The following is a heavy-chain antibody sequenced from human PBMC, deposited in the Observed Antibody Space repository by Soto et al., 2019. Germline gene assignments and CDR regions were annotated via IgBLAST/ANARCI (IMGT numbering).Heavy chain of an antibody. J-gene: IGHJ6*02. CDR2: IYPADSDT. V-gene: IGHV5-51*01. CDR3: ARAQHTSMNYYDGMDV. CDR1: GYSFNSYC. D-gene: IGHD5-18*01. Sequence: PGESLKISCHGSGYSFNSYCIGWVRQMPGKGLEWMGIIYPADSDTTYSPSFQGQVTVSADKSISTAYLQWSSLKASDTAMYYCARAQHTSMNYYDGMDVWGQGTTVTVSS.